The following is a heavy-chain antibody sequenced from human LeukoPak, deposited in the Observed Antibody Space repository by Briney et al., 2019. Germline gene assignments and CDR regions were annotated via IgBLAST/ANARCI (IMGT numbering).Heavy chain of an antibody. V-gene: IGHV4-39*07. D-gene: IGHD1-26*01. Sequence: SETLSLTCTVSGDSISGSYWGWFRQPPGKGLEWIGTIYYSGSTYYNPSLKSRVTISVDTSKNQFSLKLSSVTAADTAVYYCAREGRELKDAFDIWGQGTMVTVSS. J-gene: IGHJ3*02. CDR3: AREGRELKDAFDI. CDR1: GDSISGSY. CDR2: IYYSGST.